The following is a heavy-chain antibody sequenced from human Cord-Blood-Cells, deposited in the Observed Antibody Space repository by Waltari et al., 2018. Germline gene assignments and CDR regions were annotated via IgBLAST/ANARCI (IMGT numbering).Heavy chain of an antibody. CDR2: IIPIFGTA. CDR1: GGTFSSYA. CDR3: ARPYDILTGYYTPQIYYYGMDV. J-gene: IGHJ6*02. D-gene: IGHD3-9*01. Sequence: QVQLVQSGAEVKKPGSSVKVSCKASGGTFSSYAISWVRQAPGQGLEWMGGIIPIFGTANYAQKFQGRVTITADKSTSTAYMELSSLRSEDTAVYYCARPYDILTGYYTPQIYYYGMDVWGQGTTVTVSS. V-gene: IGHV1-69*06.